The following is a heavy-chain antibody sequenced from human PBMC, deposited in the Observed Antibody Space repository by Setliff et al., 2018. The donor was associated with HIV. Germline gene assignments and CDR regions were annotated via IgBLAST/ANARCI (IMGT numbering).Heavy chain of an antibody. CDR3: VRDGGSTTWNCLYYYGMDV. Sequence: PGGSLRLSCAASGFTLSRYWMSWVRQAPGKGLEWVANIKQDGSEKYYVDSVKGRVTISRDNAKNSLYLQMNCLRAEDTAVYYCVRDGGSTTWNCLYYYGMDVWGQGTTVTVSS. V-gene: IGHV3-7*01. D-gene: IGHD2-2*01. CDR2: IKQDGSEK. CDR1: GFTLSRYW. J-gene: IGHJ6*02.